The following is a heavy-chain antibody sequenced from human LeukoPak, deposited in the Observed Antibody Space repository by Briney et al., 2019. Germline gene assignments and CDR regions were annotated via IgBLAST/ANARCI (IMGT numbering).Heavy chain of an antibody. J-gene: IGHJ6*02. V-gene: IGHV1-46*01. CDR1: GYMFTSYY. D-gene: IGHD4-17*01. Sequence: GSVKVSCEASGYMFTSYYMHWVRQAPGQGLEWMGMINPSVGGMKYAQKFQGIVTMTRDQSTSTVYMALSSMKSEDTAVYYCARDGDDFGDYVEYNYHGLDVWGQGTTVTVSS. CDR3: ARDGDDFGDYVEYNYHGLDV. CDR2: INPSVGGM.